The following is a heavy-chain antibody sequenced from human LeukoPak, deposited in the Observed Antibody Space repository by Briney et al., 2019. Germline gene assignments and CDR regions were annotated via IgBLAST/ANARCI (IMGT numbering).Heavy chain of an antibody. CDR2: IYYSGST. CDR1: GGSISSYY. J-gene: IGHJ5*02. Sequence: SETLSLTCTVSGGSISSYYWSWIRQPPGKGLEWIGYIYYSGSTNYNPSLKSRVTISVDTSKNQFSLKLSSVTAADTAVYYCARAYTSSCRWFDPWGQGTLATVSS. V-gene: IGHV4-59*01. CDR3: ARAYTSSCRWFDP. D-gene: IGHD6-13*01.